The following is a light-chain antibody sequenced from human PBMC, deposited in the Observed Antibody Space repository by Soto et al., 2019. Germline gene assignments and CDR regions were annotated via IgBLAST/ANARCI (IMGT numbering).Light chain of an antibody. V-gene: IGKV1-39*01. J-gene: IGKJ4*01. Sequence: DIQMTQSPPSLSASVGDRVTITCRASQSISGFLNWYLQKPGKAPRLLIYGASSRQSGVTSRFSGSGSGTTFTLSISSLQDEDFATYYCQQSCTTPLTFGGGTKVEIK. CDR1: QSISGF. CDR3: QQSCTTPLT. CDR2: GAS.